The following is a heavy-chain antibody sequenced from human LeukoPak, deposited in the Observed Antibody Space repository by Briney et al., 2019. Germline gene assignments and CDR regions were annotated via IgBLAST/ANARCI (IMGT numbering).Heavy chain of an antibody. CDR2: IYTGGST. D-gene: IGHD4-11*01. CDR1: GGSISSYY. J-gene: IGHJ6*03. Sequence: SETLSLTCTVSGGSISSYYWSWIRQPAGKGLEWIGRIYTGGSTNYNPSLKSRVTMSVDTSKNQFSLKLSSVTAADTAVYYCARDYMTTEYYYYMDVWGKGTTVTVSS. V-gene: IGHV4-4*07. CDR3: ARDYMTTEYYYYMDV.